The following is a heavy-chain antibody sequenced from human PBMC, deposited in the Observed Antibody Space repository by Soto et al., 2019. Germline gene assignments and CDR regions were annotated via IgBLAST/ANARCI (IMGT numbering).Heavy chain of an antibody. CDR3: ARVGGVAARTFDY. CDR1: GGSINDFY. D-gene: IGHD6-6*01. Sequence: SETLSLTCTVSGGSINDFYWSWIRQPPGKGLEWIGYIYYSGSTDYNPSLKGRVTISVDTSKNQFSLRLRSVTAADTAVYYCARVGGVAARTFDYWGQGTLVTVSS. V-gene: IGHV4-59*01. J-gene: IGHJ4*02. CDR2: IYYSGST.